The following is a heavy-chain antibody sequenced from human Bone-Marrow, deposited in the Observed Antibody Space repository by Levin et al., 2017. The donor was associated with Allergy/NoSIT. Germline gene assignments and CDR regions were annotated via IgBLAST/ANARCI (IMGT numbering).Heavy chain of an antibody. J-gene: IGHJ6*02. CDR2: ISHDGSNN. D-gene: IGHD2-2*01. V-gene: IGHV3-30*18. Sequence: GGSLRLSCAASGFTFSSYGMHWVRQAPGKGLEWVAVISHDGSNNYYEDSVKGRFTISRDNSKNTLYVQMNRLRAEDTAVYYCEKDQRGGYCSSSSCYLAMDVWGQGITVTVSS. CDR3: EKDQRGGYCSSSSCYLAMDV. CDR1: GFTFSSYG.